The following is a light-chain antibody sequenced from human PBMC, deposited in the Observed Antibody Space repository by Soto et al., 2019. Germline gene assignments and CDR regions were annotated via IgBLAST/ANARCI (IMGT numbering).Light chain of an antibody. CDR1: SSNIGAGYD. CDR2: GNS. Sequence: QSVLTQPPSVSGAPGQRVTISCTGSSSNIGAGYDVPWYQQLPGTAPKLLIYGNSNRPSGVPDRFSGSKSGTSASLAITGLQAEDEADYYCQSYASSLSGSKVFGGGTKLTVL. CDR3: QSYASSLSGSKV. J-gene: IGLJ3*02. V-gene: IGLV1-40*01.